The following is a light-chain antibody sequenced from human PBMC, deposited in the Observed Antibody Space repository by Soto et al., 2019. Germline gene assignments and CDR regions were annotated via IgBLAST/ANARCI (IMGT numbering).Light chain of an antibody. Sequence: QSALTQPASVSGSPGQSITISCTGTSSDVGGYNYVSWYRQHPGKVPRLMIYEVSNRPSGLSNRFSGSKSGNTASLTISGLQAEDEADYYCSSYTSSNTWVFGGGTKLTVL. CDR3: SSYTSSNTWV. CDR2: EVS. J-gene: IGLJ3*02. V-gene: IGLV2-14*01. CDR1: SSDVGGYNY.